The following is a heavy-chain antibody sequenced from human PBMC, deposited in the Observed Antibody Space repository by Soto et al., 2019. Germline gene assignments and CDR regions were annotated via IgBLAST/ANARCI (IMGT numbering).Heavy chain of an antibody. V-gene: IGHV1-18*01. CDR1: GYAFTSYG. J-gene: IGHJ6*03. Sequence: KVSCEASGYAFTSYGISWVRQEPGQGHERMKRISAYNGNTNYAQKLQGRVTMTTDTSTSTAYMELSSLRSEDTAVYYCARGPDDYALWSGHPAGTYMDVWGKGTTVTVSS. D-gene: IGHD3-3*01. CDR2: ISAYNGNT. CDR3: ARGPDDYALWSGHPAGTYMDV.